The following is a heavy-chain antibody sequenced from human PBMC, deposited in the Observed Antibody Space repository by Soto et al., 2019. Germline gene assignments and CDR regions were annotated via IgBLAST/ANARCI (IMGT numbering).Heavy chain of an antibody. V-gene: IGHV4-59*02. J-gene: IGHJ4*02. CDR2: IYDSGST. CDR1: GGSVNSYY. Sequence: QLQLQESGPGLVKPSETLSLTCTVSGGSVNSYYFSWIRQPPGKGLEWIGDIYDSGSTNYNPSLKSRLTISIDTSKNQFSLKLTSVTAADTAVYFCARGGGSPDYWGQGTLVTVSS. D-gene: IGHD1-26*01. CDR3: ARGGGSPDY.